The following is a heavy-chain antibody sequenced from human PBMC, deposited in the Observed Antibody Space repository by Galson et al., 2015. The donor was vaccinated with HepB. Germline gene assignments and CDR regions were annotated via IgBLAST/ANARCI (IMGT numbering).Heavy chain of an antibody. Sequence: CAISEDSVSSYRAAWNWIRQSPSRGLEWLGRTFYRSRWLNDYALSLRSRTTINPDTSKNQFSLQLNSVTPEDTGVYFCARGSSTPRRGDYLDYWGQGILVTVSS. CDR1: EDSVSSYRAA. CDR2: TFYRSRWLN. J-gene: IGHJ4*02. CDR3: ARGSSTPRRGDYLDY. D-gene: IGHD3-10*01. V-gene: IGHV6-1*01.